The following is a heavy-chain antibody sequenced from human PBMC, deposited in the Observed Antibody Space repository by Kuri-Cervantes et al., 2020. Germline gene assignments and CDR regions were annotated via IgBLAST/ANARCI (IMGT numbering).Heavy chain of an antibody. J-gene: IGHJ4*02. V-gene: IGHV3-53*01. CDR3: AGNTYYFDY. CDR2: IYSGGST. Sequence: GSLKISCAASGFTFSSYAMHWVRQAPGKGLEWVSVIYSGGSTYYADSVKGRFTISRDNSKNTLYLQMNSLRAEDTAVYYCAGNTYYFDYWGQGTLVTVSS. CDR1: GFTFSSYA. D-gene: IGHD1-1*01.